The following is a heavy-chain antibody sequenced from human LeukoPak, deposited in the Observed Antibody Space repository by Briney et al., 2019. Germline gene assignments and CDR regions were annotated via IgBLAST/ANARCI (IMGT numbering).Heavy chain of an antibody. D-gene: IGHD3-10*01. CDR1: GGSISSYY. CDR2: IYYSGST. V-gene: IGHV4-59*01. CDR3: ARATNVLLWFGEPIRAFDI. J-gene: IGHJ3*02. Sequence: SSETLSLTCTVSGGSISSYYWSWIRQPPGKGLEWIGYIYYSGSTNYNPSLKSRVTISVDTSKNQFSLKLSSVTAADTAVYYCARATNVLLWFGEPIRAFDIWGQGTMVTVSS.